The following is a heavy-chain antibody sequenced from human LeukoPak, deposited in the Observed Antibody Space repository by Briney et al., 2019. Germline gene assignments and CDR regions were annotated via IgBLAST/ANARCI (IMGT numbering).Heavy chain of an antibody. CDR3: ASEVWYYERTGYNFHS. CDR1: GDSISTANYY. CDR2: IYYSGTT. Sequence: SQTLSLTCLVSGDSISTANYYWSWIRQHPGQGLEWIGYIYYSGTTYYIPSLKSRVTMSLDTSKNQFSLKLSSATAADTAVYYCASEVWYYERTGYNFHSSGQRTLVIVS. D-gene: IGHD3-22*01. V-gene: IGHV4-31*03. J-gene: IGHJ4*02.